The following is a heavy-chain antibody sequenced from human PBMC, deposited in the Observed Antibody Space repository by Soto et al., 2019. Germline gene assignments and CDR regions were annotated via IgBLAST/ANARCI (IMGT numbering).Heavy chain of an antibody. J-gene: IGHJ3*01. V-gene: IGHV1-18*01. D-gene: IGHD2-21*02. Sequence: ASVKVSCKASGSTFTSYGISWVRQAPGQGLEWMGWISAYNGNTNYAQKLQGRVTMTTDTSTSTAYMELRSLRSDDTAVYYCARGESPVVVTATGVWDRGTMVTVSS. CDR1: GSTFTSYG. CDR2: ISAYNGNT. CDR3: ARGESPVVVTATGV.